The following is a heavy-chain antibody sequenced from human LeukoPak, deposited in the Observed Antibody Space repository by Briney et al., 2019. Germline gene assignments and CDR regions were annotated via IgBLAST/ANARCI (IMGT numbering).Heavy chain of an antibody. V-gene: IGHV1-18*01. Sequence: ASVKVSCKASAYTFTSYGISWVRQAPGQGLEWMGWISAYNGNTNYAQKLQGRVTMTTDTSTSTAYMELRSLRSDDTAVYYCARLVPAALGDAFDIWGQGTMATVSS. CDR3: ARLVPAALGDAFDI. CDR1: AYTFTSYG. D-gene: IGHD2-2*01. J-gene: IGHJ3*02. CDR2: ISAYNGNT.